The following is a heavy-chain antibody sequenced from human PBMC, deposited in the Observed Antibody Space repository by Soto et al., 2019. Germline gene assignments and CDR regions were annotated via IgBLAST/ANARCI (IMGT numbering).Heavy chain of an antibody. CDR2: IYRDDDK. CDR1: GFSLTTSGVG. V-gene: IGHV2-5*02. Sequence: QITLKESGPPLVKPTQTLTLTCTVSGFSLTTSGVGVGWIRQPPGKALEWLALIYRDDDKRYRPSLKSRLTITKDTSENQVVLTMTNMDPVDTATYYCAHTRGGYNGNCWEIFHNWGQGTLVTVSS. CDR3: AHTRGGYNGNCWEIFHN. D-gene: IGHD1-7*01. J-gene: IGHJ1*01.